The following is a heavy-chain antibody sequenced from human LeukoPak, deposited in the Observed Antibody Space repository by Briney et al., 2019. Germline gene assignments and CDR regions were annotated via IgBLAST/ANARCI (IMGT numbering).Heavy chain of an antibody. V-gene: IGHV1-24*01. J-gene: IGHJ6*02. Sequence: ASVKVSCKVSVYTLTELSMHWVRQAPGKGLEWMGGFDPEDGETIYAQKFQGRVTMTEDTSTDTAYMELSSLRSEDTAVYYCARGNTMVRRYGMDVWGQGTTVTVSS. CDR2: FDPEDGET. D-gene: IGHD3-10*01. CDR1: VYTLTELS. CDR3: ARGNTMVRRYGMDV.